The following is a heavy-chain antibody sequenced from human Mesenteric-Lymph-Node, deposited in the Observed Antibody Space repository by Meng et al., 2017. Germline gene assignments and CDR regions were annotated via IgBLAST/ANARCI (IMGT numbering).Heavy chain of an antibody. J-gene: IGHJ3*02. D-gene: IGHD2-8*01. V-gene: IGHV2-5*02. Sequence: SGPTLVKPTQTLTLTCTFPGFPLSTSGVGVGWIRQPTGKALEWLALIYWDDDKRYSPSLKSRLTITKDTSKNQVVLTMTNMDPVDTATYYCAHRVGYYPIKTNAFDIWGQGTMVTVSS. CDR2: IYWDDDK. CDR3: AHRVGYYPIKTNAFDI. CDR1: GFPLSTSGVG.